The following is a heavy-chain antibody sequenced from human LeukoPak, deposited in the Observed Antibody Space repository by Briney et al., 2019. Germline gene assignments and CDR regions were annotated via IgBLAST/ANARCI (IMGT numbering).Heavy chain of an antibody. CDR2: IIPILGIA. Sequence: SVKVSCKASGYTFTGYYMHWVRQAPGQGLEWMGRIIPILGIANYAQKFQGRVTITADKSTSTAYMELSSLRSEDTAVYYCAREVPTSSLEWLLGWFDPWGQGTLVTVSS. J-gene: IGHJ5*02. V-gene: IGHV1-69*04. D-gene: IGHD3-3*01. CDR3: AREVPTSSLEWLLGWFDP. CDR1: GYTFTGYY.